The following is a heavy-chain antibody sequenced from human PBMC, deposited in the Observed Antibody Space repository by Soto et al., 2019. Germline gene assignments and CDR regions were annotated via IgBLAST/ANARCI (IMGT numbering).Heavy chain of an antibody. CDR2: INSDGSST. CDR3: AREVVRGVMGYFDY. J-gene: IGHJ4*02. D-gene: IGHD3-10*01. V-gene: IGHV3-74*01. CDR1: GFTFSSYW. Sequence: GGSLRLSCAASGFTFSSYWLHWVRQAPGKGLVWVSRINSDGSSTSYADSVKGRFTISRDNAKNTLYLQMNSLRAEDTAVYYCAREVVRGVMGYFDYWGQGTLVTVS.